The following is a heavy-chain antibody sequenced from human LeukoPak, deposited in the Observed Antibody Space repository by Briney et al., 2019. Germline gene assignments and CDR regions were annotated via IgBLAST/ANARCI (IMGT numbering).Heavy chain of an antibody. CDR1: GGSISSYY. V-gene: IGHV4-59*01. CDR2: IYYSGST. D-gene: IGHD6-13*01. J-gene: IGHJ4*02. CDR3: ARLYSSSHAFSY. Sequence: SETLSLTCTLSGGSISSYYWSWIRQPPGKGLEWIGYIYYSGSTNYYPSLKSRVTISVDTSKNQFSLKLSSVTAADTAVYYCARLYSSSHAFSYWGQGTLVTVSS.